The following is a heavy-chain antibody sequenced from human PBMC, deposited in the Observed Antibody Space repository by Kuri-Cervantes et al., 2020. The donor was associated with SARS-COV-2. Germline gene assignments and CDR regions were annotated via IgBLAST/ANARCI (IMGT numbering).Heavy chain of an antibody. D-gene: IGHD3-10*01. CDR2: IIPNSGGT. V-gene: IGHV1-2*04. Sequence: AAVKVSCKAAGYTFSDYYMYWVRQAPGQGLEWMGWIIPNSGGTNYAQKFQGWVTMTRDTSSTGYMELSRLRSDDTAVYYCARGMVRGLIQSYYYGMDVWGQGTTVTVSS. CDR3: ARGMVRGLIQSYYYGMDV. J-gene: IGHJ6*02. CDR1: GYTFSDYY.